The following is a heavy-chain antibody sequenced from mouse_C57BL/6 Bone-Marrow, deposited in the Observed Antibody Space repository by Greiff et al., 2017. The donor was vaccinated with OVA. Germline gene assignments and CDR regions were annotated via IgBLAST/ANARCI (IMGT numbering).Heavy chain of an antibody. CDR2: IYPGDGDT. J-gene: IGHJ2*01. CDR3: ARVYYYGSSYDFDY. Sequence: VQLQESGAELVKPGASVKISCKASGYAFSSYWMNWVKQRPGKGLEWIGQIYPGDGDTNYNGKFKGKATLTADKSSSTAYMQLSSLTSEDSAVYFCARVYYYGSSYDFDYWGQGTTLTVSS. V-gene: IGHV1-80*01. D-gene: IGHD1-1*01. CDR1: GYAFSSYW.